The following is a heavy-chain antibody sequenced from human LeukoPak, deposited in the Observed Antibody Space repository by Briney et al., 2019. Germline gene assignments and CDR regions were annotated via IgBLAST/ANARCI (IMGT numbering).Heavy chain of an antibody. V-gene: IGHV4-34*01. D-gene: IGHD2-2*01. CDR2: INHSGST. CDR3: ARFRYCSSTSCLYYYYYGMDV. Sequence: SETLSLTCAVYGGSFSGYYWSWIRQPPGKGLEWIGEINHSGSTNYNPSLKSRVTISVDTSKNQFSLKLSSVTAADTAVYYCARFRYCSSTSCLYYYYYGMDVWGQGTTVTVSS. CDR1: GGSFSGYY. J-gene: IGHJ6*02.